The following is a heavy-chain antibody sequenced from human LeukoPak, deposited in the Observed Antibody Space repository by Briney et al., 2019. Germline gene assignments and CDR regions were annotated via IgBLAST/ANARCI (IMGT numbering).Heavy chain of an antibody. J-gene: IGHJ3*02. D-gene: IGHD3-22*01. CDR1: GGSISSGGYS. CDR3: ARRDSSGYMGAFDI. CDR2: IYHSGST. V-gene: IGHV4-30-2*01. Sequence: SQTLSLTCAVSGGSISSGGYSWSWIRQPPGKGLEWIGYIYHSGSTYYNPSLKSRVTISVDRSKNQFSLKLSSVTAADTAVYYCARRDSSGYMGAFDIWGQGTMVTVSS.